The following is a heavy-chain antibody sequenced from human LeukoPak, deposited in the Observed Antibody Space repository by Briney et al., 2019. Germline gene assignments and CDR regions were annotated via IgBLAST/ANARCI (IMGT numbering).Heavy chain of an antibody. Sequence: GRSLRLSCAASGFIFNSYAMHWVRQAPGKGLEWVAVISYDGNTEYYADSVKGRFTISRDNSKNTLYLQMNSLRAEDMAVYYCTRDPPTAVAALGRGNYFDDWGQGTLATVSS. CDR2: ISYDGNTE. D-gene: IGHD6-19*01. V-gene: IGHV3-30-3*01. CDR1: GFIFNSYA. J-gene: IGHJ4*02. CDR3: TRDPPTAVAALGRGNYFDD.